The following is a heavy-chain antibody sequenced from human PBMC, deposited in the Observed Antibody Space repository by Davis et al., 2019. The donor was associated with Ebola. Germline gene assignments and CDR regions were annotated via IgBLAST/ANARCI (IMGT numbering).Heavy chain of an antibody. D-gene: IGHD1-26*01. CDR3: AKDDYHSGSPFDY. CDR1: GFVFRNYV. Sequence: GESLKISCAASGFVFRNYVMSWVRQAPGKGLEWVSTLGTSADTYYADSVKGRFTISRDNSKNTLYLQMNSLRAEDTAVYYCAKDDYHSGSPFDYWGQGTLVTVSS. J-gene: IGHJ4*02. V-gene: IGHV3-23*01. CDR2: LGTSADT.